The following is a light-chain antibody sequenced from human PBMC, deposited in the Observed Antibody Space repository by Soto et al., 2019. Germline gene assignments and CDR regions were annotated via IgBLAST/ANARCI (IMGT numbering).Light chain of an antibody. CDR2: AAS. J-gene: IGKJ2*01. CDR1: QSIRSY. V-gene: IGKV1-39*01. CDR3: QQSYITPMHT. Sequence: DIQITQSPSSLSASVGDRVTITCRSSQSIRSYLNWYQQKPGKSTKLLIYAASSLPRGVPSRFSGSGSGTDFTLTISSLQPEDFATYYCQQSYITPMHTFGQGTKLETK.